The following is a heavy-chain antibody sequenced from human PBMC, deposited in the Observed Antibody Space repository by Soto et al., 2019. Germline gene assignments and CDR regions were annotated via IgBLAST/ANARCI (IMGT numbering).Heavy chain of an antibody. V-gene: IGHV3-33*01. CDR3: ARVEGLRFLEWSYYGMDV. CDR1: GFTFSSYG. D-gene: IGHD3-3*01. Sequence: QVQLVESGGGVVQPGRSLRLSCAASGFTFSSYGMHWVRQAPGKVLEWVAVIWYDGSNKYYADSVKGRFTISRDNSKNTLYLQMNSLRAEDTAVYYCARVEGLRFLEWSYYGMDVWGQGTTVTVSS. CDR2: IWYDGSNK. J-gene: IGHJ6*02.